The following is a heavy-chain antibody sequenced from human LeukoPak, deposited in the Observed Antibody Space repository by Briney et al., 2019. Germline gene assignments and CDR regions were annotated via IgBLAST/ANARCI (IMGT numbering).Heavy chain of an antibody. J-gene: IGHJ3*02. V-gene: IGHV4-34*01. Sequence: SETLSLTCAVYGGSFSGYYWSWIRQPPGKGLEWIGEINHSGSTDYNPSLKSRVTISVDTSKNQFSLKLSSVTAADTAVYYCARGSSRESAFDIWGQGTMVTVSS. CDR2: INHSGST. D-gene: IGHD3-10*01. CDR1: GGSFSGYY. CDR3: ARGSSRESAFDI.